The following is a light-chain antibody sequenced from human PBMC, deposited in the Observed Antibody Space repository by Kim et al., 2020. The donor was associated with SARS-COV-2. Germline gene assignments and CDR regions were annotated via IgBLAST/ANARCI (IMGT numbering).Light chain of an antibody. J-gene: IGKJ1*01. CDR1: QGIRNY. CDR2: AAS. V-gene: IGKV1-27*01. CDR3: QKYGTAPWT. Sequence: ESGGDGVTITCRARQGIRNYLAWYQQKPGEAPKLLIYAASTMQIGVSTRFSGSGSGTEFTLTISDLQPEDVATYYCQKYGTAPWTFGHGTKVDIK.